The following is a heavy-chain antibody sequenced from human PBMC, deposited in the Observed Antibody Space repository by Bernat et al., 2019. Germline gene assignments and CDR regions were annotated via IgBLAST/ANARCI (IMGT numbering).Heavy chain of an antibody. J-gene: IGHJ6*02. CDR1: GFTFSSYS. D-gene: IGHD6-13*01. CDR2: ISISSSTI. V-gene: IGHV3-48*01. Sequence: EVQLVESGGGLVQPGGSLRLSCAASGFTFSSYSMNWVRQAPGKGLEWVSYISISSSTIYYADSVKGRFTISRDNAKNSLYLQMNSLRAEDTAEYYCARGGTPGSWYLYYYGMDVWGQGTTVTVSS. CDR3: ARGGTPGSWYLYYYGMDV.